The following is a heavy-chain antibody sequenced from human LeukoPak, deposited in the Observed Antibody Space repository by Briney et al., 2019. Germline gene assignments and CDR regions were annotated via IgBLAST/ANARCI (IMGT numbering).Heavy chain of an antibody. Sequence: GGSLRLSCAASGFTFSSYEMNWVRQAPGKGLEWVANINQDGTEKYYVDSVKGRFTISRDYAKNSLYLQMNSLRAEDTAVYYCARDTGYYGSGYYYYMDVWGKGTTVTVSS. CDR2: INQDGTEK. CDR1: GFTFSSYE. V-gene: IGHV3-7*01. J-gene: IGHJ6*03. D-gene: IGHD3-10*01. CDR3: ARDTGYYGSGYYYYMDV.